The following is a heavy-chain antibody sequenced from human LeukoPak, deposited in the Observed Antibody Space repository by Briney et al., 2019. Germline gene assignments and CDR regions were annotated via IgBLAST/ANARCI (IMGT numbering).Heavy chain of an antibody. CDR3: ARGDDYYYDTSGYYY. D-gene: IGHD3-22*01. CDR1: GFIFDNYA. V-gene: IGHV3-23*01. CDR2: ISGSGGST. Sequence: PGGSLRLSCAASGFIFDNYAMSWARQAPGKGLEWVSGISGSGGSTYYADSVKGRFTISRDNSKKTLFLQMNSLRAEDTAVYYCARGDDYYYDTSGYYYWGQGTLVTVPS. J-gene: IGHJ4*02.